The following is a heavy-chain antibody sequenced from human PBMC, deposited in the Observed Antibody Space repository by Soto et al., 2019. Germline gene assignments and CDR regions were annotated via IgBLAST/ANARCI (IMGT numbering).Heavy chain of an antibody. Sequence: EVQLLESGGGLVQPGGSLKLSCAASEFTFNNYAMSWVRQAPGRGLEWVSSISASGGSTYYADSVKGRFTISRDNSKETLDLHMTSLTAEDTAGYYCAKRHSSGFDYWGQGTLVTVSS. V-gene: IGHV3-23*01. CDR1: EFTFNNYA. CDR3: AKRHSSGFDY. CDR2: ISASGGST. J-gene: IGHJ4*02. D-gene: IGHD6-19*01.